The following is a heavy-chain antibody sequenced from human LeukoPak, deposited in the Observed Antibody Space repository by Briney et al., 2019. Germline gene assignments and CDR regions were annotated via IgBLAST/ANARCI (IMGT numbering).Heavy chain of an antibody. D-gene: IGHD7-27*01. J-gene: IGHJ4*02. CDR2: ISSSSSYI. CDR1: GFTFSSYA. Sequence: PGGSLRLSCAASGFTFSSYAMSWVRQAPGKGLEWVSSISSSSSYIYYADSVKGRFTISRDNAKKSLYLQMNSLRAEDTAVYYCTREEGGKLGIDYYFDYWGQGTLVTVSS. CDR3: TREEGGKLGIDYYFDY. V-gene: IGHV3-21*01.